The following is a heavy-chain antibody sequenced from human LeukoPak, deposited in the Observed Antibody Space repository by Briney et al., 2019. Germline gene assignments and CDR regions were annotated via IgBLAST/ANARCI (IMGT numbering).Heavy chain of an antibody. J-gene: IGHJ4*02. CDR1: GGSFSGYY. D-gene: IGHD1-26*01. CDR3: ASGPLKWELTGRLLDY. Sequence: SETLSLTCAVYGGSFSGYYWSWIRQPPGKGLEWIGEIDHSGSTNYNPSLKSRVTISVDTSKNQFSLKLSSVTAADTAVYYCASGPLKWELTGRLLDYWGQGTLVTVSS. V-gene: IGHV4-34*01. CDR2: IDHSGST.